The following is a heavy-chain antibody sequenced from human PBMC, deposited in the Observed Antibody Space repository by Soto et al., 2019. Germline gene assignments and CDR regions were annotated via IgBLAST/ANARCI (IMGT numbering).Heavy chain of an antibody. V-gene: IGHV3-21*01. J-gene: IGHJ6*02. CDR3: ARSSRSGTYGMDV. Sequence: GGSLRLSCAASGFTFISYSMNWVRQAPGKGLEWVSSISSSSSYIYYADSVKGRFTISRDNAKNSLYLQMNSLRAEDTAVYYCARSSRSGTYGMDVWGQGTTVTVSS. D-gene: IGHD3-10*01. CDR2: ISSSSSYI. CDR1: GFTFISYS.